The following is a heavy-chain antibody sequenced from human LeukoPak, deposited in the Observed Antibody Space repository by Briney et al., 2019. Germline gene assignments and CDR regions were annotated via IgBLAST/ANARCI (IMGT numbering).Heavy chain of an antibody. CDR3: AKGRYDFWIGYYYFDY. V-gene: IGHV3-23*01. J-gene: IGHJ4*02. Sequence: PGGSLRLSCAASGFTFSSYAMSWVRQAPGKGLEWVSAISGSGGSTYYADSVKGRFTISRDNSKNTLYLQMNSLRAEDTAVYYCAKGRYDFWIGYYYFDYWGQGTLVTVSS. D-gene: IGHD3-3*01. CDR2: ISGSGGST. CDR1: GFTFSSYA.